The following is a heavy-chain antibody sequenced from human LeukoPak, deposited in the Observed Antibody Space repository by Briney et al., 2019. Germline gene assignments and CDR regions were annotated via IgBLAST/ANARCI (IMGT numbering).Heavy chain of an antibody. CDR3: ARSGYSYGYYPYFDY. Sequence: PSETLSLTCAVSGGSISSGGYSWSWIRQPPGKGLEWIGYIYHSGSTYYNPSLKSRVTISVDRSKNQFSLKLSSVTAADTAVYYCARSGYSYGYYPYFDYWGQGTLVTVSS. J-gene: IGHJ4*02. V-gene: IGHV4-30-2*01. CDR1: GGSISSGGYS. CDR2: IYHSGST. D-gene: IGHD5-18*01.